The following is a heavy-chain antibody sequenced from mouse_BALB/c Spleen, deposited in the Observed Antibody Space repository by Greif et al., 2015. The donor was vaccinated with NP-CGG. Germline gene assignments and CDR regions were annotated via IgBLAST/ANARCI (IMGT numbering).Heavy chain of an antibody. D-gene: IGHD2-3*01. J-gene: IGHJ3*01. CDR1: GYTFTSYW. Sequence: QVQLQQSGAELVKPGASVKLSCKASGYTFTSYWMHWVKQRPGQGLEWIGEINPSNGRTNYNEKFKSKATLTVDKSSSTAYMQLSSLTSEDSAVYYCAKIYDGYYGAFAYWGQGTLVTVSA. V-gene: IGHV1S81*02. CDR3: AKIYDGYYGAFAY. CDR2: INPSNGRT.